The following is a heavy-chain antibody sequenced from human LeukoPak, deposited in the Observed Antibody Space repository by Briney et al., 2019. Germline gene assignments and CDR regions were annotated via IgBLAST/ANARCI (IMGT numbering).Heavy chain of an antibody. CDR2: MNPNSGNT. Sequence: ASVNVSFTSSAYTFTSYDNNWVRQATGQGLEWMGCMNPNSGNTGYSQKFQGRVTMTRTTSICTANMDLSSLRSEDTAVYYCARCLRPSFGVVQNDSFDIWGQGTMVTVSS. CDR1: AYTFTSYD. D-gene: IGHD3-3*01. V-gene: IGHV1-8*01. J-gene: IGHJ3*02. CDR3: ARCLRPSFGVVQNDSFDI.